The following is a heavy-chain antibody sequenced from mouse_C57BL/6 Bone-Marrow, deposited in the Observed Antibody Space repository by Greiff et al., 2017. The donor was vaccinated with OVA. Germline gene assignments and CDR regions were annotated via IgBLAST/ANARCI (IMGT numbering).Heavy chain of an antibody. J-gene: IGHJ3*01. CDR2: ISDGGSYT. Sequence: DVKLVESGGGLVKPGGSLKLSCAASGFTFSSYAMSWVRQTPAKRLEWVATISDGGSYTYYPDNVKGRFTISRDNAKNNLYLQMSHLKSEDTAMYYCARAVHYYGSSWFAYWGQGTLVTVSA. CDR1: GFTFSSYA. D-gene: IGHD1-1*01. V-gene: IGHV5-4*03. CDR3: ARAVHYYGSSWFAY.